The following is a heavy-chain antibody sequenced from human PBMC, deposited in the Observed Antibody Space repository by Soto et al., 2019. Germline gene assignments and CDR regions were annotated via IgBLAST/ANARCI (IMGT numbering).Heavy chain of an antibody. D-gene: IGHD3-10*01. J-gene: IGHJ3*02. CDR2: ISGSGGST. CDR3: AKDLGRGVISAFDI. Sequence: GGSLRLSCAASGFTFSSYTMSWVRQAPGKGLEWVSAISGSGGSTYYADSVKGRFTISRDSSKNTLYLQMNSLRAEDTAVYYCAKDLGRGVISAFDIWGQGTMVTVSS. CDR1: GFTFSSYT. V-gene: IGHV3-23*01.